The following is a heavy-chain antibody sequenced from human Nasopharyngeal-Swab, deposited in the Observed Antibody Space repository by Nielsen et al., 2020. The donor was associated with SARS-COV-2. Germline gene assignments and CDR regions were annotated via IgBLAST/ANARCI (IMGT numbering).Heavy chain of an antibody. CDR1: GFTFSSYG. V-gene: IGHV3-33*01. CDR3: ARKPPQQLVGGEFDY. J-gene: IGHJ4*02. D-gene: IGHD6-13*01. Sequence: GESLKISCAASGFTFSSYGMHWVRQAPGKGLKWVAVIWYDGSNKYYADSVKGRFTISRDNSKNSLYLQMNSLRAEDTAVYYCARKPPQQLVGGEFDYWGQGTLVTVSS. CDR2: IWYDGSNK.